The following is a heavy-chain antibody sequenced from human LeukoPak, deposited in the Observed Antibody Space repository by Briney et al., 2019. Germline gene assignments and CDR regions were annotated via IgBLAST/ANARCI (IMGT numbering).Heavy chain of an antibody. D-gene: IGHD4-17*01. V-gene: IGHV4-31*03. CDR3: ARSAQSVTTFPLDY. J-gene: IGHJ4*02. CDR2: IYYSGST. CDR1: GGTVSSGGYY. Sequence: SETLSLTCTVSGGTVSSGGYYWSGIRQHPGQGLEWIGYIYYSGSTYYNPALQSRVTISVDTSKNQFSLKLSSVTAADTAVYYCARSAQSVTTFPLDYWGQGTLVTISS.